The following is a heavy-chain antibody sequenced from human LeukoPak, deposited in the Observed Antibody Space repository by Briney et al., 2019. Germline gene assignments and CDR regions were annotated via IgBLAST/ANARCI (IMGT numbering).Heavy chain of an antibody. J-gene: IGHJ4*02. CDR1: NGSFSDYN. V-gene: IGHV4-34*01. D-gene: IGHD2-21*01. Sequence: SETLSLTCAVYNGSFSDYNWNWIRQPPGKGLEWIGEISQSGGTNYNPSLKSRVTISVDTSKNQFSLKLSSVTAADTAVYYCARGVVIAPQTFDYWGQGTLVTVSS. CDR2: ISQSGGT. CDR3: ARGVVIAPQTFDY.